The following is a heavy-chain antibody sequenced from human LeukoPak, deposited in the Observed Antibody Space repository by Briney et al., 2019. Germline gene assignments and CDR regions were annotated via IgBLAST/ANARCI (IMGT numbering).Heavy chain of an antibody. CDR2: FDPEDGET. CDR1: GYTLTELS. D-gene: IGHD1-26*01. Sequence: ASVKVSCKVSGYTLTELSMHWVRQAPGKGLEWMGGFDPEDGETIYAQKFRGRVTMTEDTSTDTAYMELSSLRSEDTAVYYCAAPSGSYSNYFDYWGQGTLVTVSS. V-gene: IGHV1-24*01. CDR3: AAPSGSYSNYFDY. J-gene: IGHJ4*02.